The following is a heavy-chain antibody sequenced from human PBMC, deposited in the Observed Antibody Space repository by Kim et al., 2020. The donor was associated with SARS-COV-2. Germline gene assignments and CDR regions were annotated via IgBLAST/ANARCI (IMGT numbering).Heavy chain of an antibody. CDR1: GGSFSGYY. Sequence: SETLSLTCAVYGGSFSGYYWSWIRQPPGKGLEWIGEINHSGSTNYNPSLKSRVTISVDTSMNQFSLKLSSVTAADTAVYYCARGGRYSSSWYDYWGQGTLVTVSS. CDR2: INHSGST. V-gene: IGHV4-34*01. J-gene: IGHJ4*02. D-gene: IGHD6-13*01. CDR3: ARGGRYSSSWYDY.